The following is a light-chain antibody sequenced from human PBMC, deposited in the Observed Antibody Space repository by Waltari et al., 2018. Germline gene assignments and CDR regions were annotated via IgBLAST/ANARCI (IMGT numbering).Light chain of an antibody. CDR1: QSPVSSDGNIY. Sequence: DVVLTQSPLSLPVTLGQPASISCRSSQSPVSSDGNIYFNLFQQRPGQSPRRLIYKISSRDSGVPDRFSCSGSGTDFTLRISRVEAEDVGIYYCMQGTHWPYTFGQGTKLEIE. J-gene: IGKJ2*01. CDR3: MQGTHWPYT. CDR2: KIS. V-gene: IGKV2-30*01.